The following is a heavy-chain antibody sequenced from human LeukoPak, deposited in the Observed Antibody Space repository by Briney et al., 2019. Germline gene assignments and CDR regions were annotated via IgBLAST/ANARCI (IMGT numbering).Heavy chain of an antibody. Sequence: PSETLSLTCTVSGGSISSGGYYWSWIRQHPGKGLEWIGYIYYSGSTYYNPSLKSRVTISVDTSKNQFSLKLSSVTAADTAVYYCAREGGTRAYYYGMDVWGQGTTVTVSS. D-gene: IGHD6-25*01. CDR1: GGSISSGGYY. CDR3: AREGGTRAYYYGMDV. V-gene: IGHV4-31*03. J-gene: IGHJ6*02. CDR2: IYYSGST.